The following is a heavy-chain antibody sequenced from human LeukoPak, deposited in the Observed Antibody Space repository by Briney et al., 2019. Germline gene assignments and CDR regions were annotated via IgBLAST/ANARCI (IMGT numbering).Heavy chain of an antibody. CDR1: GFTFSSSS. Sequence: GGSLRLSCAASGFTFSSSSMSCVRQAPGKGLEWVSVISAGAGATSYADSVKGRFTISRDDSKNTLYLQMNSLSAEDTAVYYCASHRKDGSGSYFDYWGQGTLVTVSS. J-gene: IGHJ4*02. V-gene: IGHV3-23*01. CDR2: ISAGAGAT. CDR3: ASHRKDGSGSYFDY. D-gene: IGHD3-10*01.